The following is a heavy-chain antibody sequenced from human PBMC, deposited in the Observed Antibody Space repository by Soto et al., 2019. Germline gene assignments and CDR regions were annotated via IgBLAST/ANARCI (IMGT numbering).Heavy chain of an antibody. CDR3: ARDRGIAVAEYYYGMDV. J-gene: IGHJ6*02. D-gene: IGHD6-19*01. CDR2: INPSGGST. V-gene: IGHV1-46*01. CDR1: GYTFTSYY. Sequence: ASVKVSCKASGYTFTSYYRHWVRQAPGQGLEWMGIINPSGGSTSYAQKFQGRVTMTRDTSTSTVYMELSSLRSEDTAVYYCARDRGIAVAEYYYGMDVWGQGTTVTVSS.